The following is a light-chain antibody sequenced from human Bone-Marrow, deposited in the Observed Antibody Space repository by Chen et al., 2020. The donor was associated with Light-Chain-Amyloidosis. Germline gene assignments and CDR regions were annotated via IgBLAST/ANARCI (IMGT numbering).Light chain of an antibody. V-gene: IGLV2-14*01. CDR2: EVT. Sequence: QSALIQPASVSGSPGQSITVSCTGTSSDVGGYNYVSWYQQHPGKAPKLILYEVTNRPSGVSNRFSGSKSGNTASLTISGLQAEDEADYYCSSFTSSNTWVFGGGTKLTVL. J-gene: IGLJ3*02. CDR3: SSFTSSNTWV. CDR1: SSDVGGYNY.